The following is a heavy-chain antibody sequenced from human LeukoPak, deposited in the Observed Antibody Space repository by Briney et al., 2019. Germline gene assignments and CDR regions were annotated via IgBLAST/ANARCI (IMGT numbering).Heavy chain of an antibody. CDR1: GGTFSSYA. V-gene: IGHV1-69*04. Sequence: GASVKVSCKASGGTFSSYAISWARQAPGQGLEWMGRIIPILGIANYAQKFQGRVTITADKSTSTAYMELSSLRSEDTAVYYCASSGFTYSGSYVAADFDYWGQGTLVTVSS. J-gene: IGHJ4*02. CDR3: ASSGFTYSGSYVAADFDY. D-gene: IGHD1-26*01. CDR2: IIPILGIA.